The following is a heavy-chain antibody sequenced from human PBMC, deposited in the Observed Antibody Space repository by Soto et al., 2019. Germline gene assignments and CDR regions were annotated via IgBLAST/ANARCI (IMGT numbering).Heavy chain of an antibody. CDR3: ARDMYSSDYFVKWFEP. CDR2: ISHDGINK. Sequence: QVRLVESGGGVVQPGRSLRLSCTASGFSFSSYAMDWFRQPPGKGLEWVAVISHDGINKHYADSVKGRVTVSRDNSNHSLDLQLNSRRGGDTAMYYCARDMYSSDYFVKWFEPWGQGTLVTVSS. CDR1: GFSFSSYA. D-gene: IGHD6-19*01. V-gene: IGHV3-30-3*01. J-gene: IGHJ5*02.